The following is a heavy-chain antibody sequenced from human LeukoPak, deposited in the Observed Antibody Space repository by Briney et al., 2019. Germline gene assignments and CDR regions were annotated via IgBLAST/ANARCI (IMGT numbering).Heavy chain of an antibody. J-gene: IGHJ4*02. V-gene: IGHV1-69*01. CDR3: ARGPPPRGYSGYVTAPWSNFDY. CDR2: IIPIFGTA. CDR1: GGTFSSYA. D-gene: IGHD5-12*01. Sequence: GSSVKVSCKASGGTFSSYAISWVRQAPGQGLEWMGGIIPIFGTANYAQKFQGRVTITADESTSTAYMELSSLRSEDTAVYYCARGPPPRGYSGYVTAPWSNFDYWGQGTLVTVSS.